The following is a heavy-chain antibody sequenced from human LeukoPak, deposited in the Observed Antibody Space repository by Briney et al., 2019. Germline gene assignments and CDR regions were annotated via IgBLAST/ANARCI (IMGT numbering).Heavy chain of an antibody. D-gene: IGHD3-22*01. Sequence: EASVKVSCKASGGTSNSHAISWVRQAPGQGLEWMGRIIPNLGTTNRAQNFQDRVTLTADKSTNTAYMELTSLTSDDTAVYCATTNDGGGYQWGDFFDFWGQGTLVTVSP. V-gene: IGHV1-69*04. CDR3: TTNDGGGYQWGDFFDF. CDR2: IIPNLGTT. J-gene: IGHJ4*02. CDR1: GGTSNSHA.